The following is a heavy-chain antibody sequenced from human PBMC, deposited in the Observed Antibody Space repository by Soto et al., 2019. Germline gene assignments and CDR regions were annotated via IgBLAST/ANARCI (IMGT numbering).Heavy chain of an antibody. CDR1: SGSISVTNVF. CDR2: VDYSGTA. D-gene: IGHD1-20*01. CDR3: ARITGRHLDY. V-gene: IGHV4-39*01. Sequence: PSETLSLTCTVSSGSISVTNVFWGWVRQPPGEGLEWIGNVDYSGTAYFSPSLATRVTLHVDTSKNQFSLTLYSVTAADTAVYYCARITGRHLDYWGQGILVTVSS. J-gene: IGHJ4*02.